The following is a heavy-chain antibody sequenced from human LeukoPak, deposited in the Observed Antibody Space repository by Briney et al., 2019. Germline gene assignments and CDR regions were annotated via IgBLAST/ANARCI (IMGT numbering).Heavy chain of an antibody. V-gene: IGHV4-59*01. CDR1: GGSISSYY. J-gene: IGHJ5*02. CDR2: IYYSGST. CDR3: ARESLAVAGTNWFDP. D-gene: IGHD6-19*01. Sequence: SETLSLTCTVSGGSISSYYWIWIRQPPGKGLEWIGYIYYSGSTNYNPSLKSRVTISVDTSKNQFSLKLSSVTAADTAVYYCARESLAVAGTNWFDPWGQGTLVTVSS.